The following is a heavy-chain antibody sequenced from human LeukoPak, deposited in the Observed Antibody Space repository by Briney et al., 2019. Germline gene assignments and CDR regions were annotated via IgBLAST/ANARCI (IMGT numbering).Heavy chain of an antibody. V-gene: IGHV3-48*02. CDR3: ARDAQTDYGDYVSAFDI. J-gene: IGHJ3*02. CDR2: ISSSSSTI. Sequence: HSGGSLRPSCAASGFTFSSYSMNWVRQAPGKGLEWVSYISSSSSTIYYADSVKGRFTISRDNAKNSLYLQMNSLRDEDTAVYYCARDAQTDYGDYVSAFDIWGQGTMVTVSS. D-gene: IGHD4-17*01. CDR1: GFTFSSYS.